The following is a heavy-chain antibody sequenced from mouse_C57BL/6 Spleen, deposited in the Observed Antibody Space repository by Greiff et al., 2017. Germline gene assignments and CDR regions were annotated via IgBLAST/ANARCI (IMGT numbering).Heavy chain of an antibody. CDR3: TRWVDSSGPAPYFDY. J-gene: IGHJ2*01. D-gene: IGHD3-2*02. V-gene: IGHV1-5*01. CDR1: GYTFTSYW. CDR2: IYPGNSDT. Sequence: VQLQQSGTVLARPGASVKMSCKTSGYTFTSYWMHWVKQRPGQGLEWIGAIYPGNSDTSYNQKFKGKAKLTAVTSASTAYMELSSLTHEDSAVYYCTRWVDSSGPAPYFDYWGKGTTLTVSS.